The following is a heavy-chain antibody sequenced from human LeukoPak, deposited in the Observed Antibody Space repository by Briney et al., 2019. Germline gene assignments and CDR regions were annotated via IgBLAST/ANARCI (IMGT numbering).Heavy chain of an antibody. CDR2: IYSGGPT. D-gene: IGHD6-6*01. CDR3: TTEFGSTSWSY. V-gene: IGHV3-66*01. J-gene: IGHJ4*02. Sequence: GGSLRLSCAVSGFTVSDNYMSWVRQAPGKGLEWVSVIYSGGPTHYADSVKGRFTISRDDSKNTLYLQMNSLKTEDTALYYCTTEFGSTSWSYWRQGTLVTVSS. CDR1: GFTVSDNY.